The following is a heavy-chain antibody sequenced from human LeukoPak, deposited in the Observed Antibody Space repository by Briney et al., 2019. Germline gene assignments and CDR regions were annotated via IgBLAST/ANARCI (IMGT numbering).Heavy chain of an antibody. Sequence: PGGSLRLSCAASGFTFSSYAMNWVRQAPGKGLEWVSYISSSSSTIYYADSVKGRFTISRGNAKNSLYLQMNSLRAEDTAVYYCARETTGVDYWGQGTLVTVSS. D-gene: IGHD4-17*01. J-gene: IGHJ4*02. CDR2: ISSSSSTI. CDR1: GFTFSSYA. CDR3: ARETTGVDY. V-gene: IGHV3-48*01.